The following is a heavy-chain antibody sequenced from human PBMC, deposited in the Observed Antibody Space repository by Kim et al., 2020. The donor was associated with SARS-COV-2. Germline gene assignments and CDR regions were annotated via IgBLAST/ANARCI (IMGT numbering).Heavy chain of an antibody. CDR1: GFTFSVYA. CDR2: ISYDGGRR. Sequence: GGSLRLSCAASGFTFSVYAMNWVRQTPDKGLEWVSVISYDGGRRCYLDSVKGRFTISRDNSKNTLYLEIDRLRPEDTAVYYCTRGLDGDGNDWFINYWGQGTLVTVSS. D-gene: IGHD2-21*01. CDR3: TRGLDGDGNDWFINY. J-gene: IGHJ4*02. V-gene: IGHV3-30*04.